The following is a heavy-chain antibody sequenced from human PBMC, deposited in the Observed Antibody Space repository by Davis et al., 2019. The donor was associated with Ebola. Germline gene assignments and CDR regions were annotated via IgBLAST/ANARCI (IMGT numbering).Heavy chain of an antibody. Sequence: PSETLSLTCTVSGGSISSHYWSWIRQPAGKGLEWIGRIYTSGMTNYNPSLKNRVTMSVETSKNQFSLRLSSVTAAAPAVYYCVRDGCPGGSCYCGDYWGQGTLVTVSS. CDR1: GGSISSHY. CDR3: VRDGCPGGSCYCGDY. CDR2: IYTSGMT. V-gene: IGHV4-4*07. D-gene: IGHD2-15*01. J-gene: IGHJ4*02.